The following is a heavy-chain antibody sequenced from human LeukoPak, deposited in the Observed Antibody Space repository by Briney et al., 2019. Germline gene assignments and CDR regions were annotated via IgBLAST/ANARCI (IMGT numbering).Heavy chain of an antibody. V-gene: IGHV1-2*02. CDR3: ARVRMAVGSVSFYYYGMDV. CDR1: GYTFTGHY. Sequence: ASVKVSCKASGYTFTGHYMHWVRQAPGQGPEWLGWINTNSGGTIYAQNFQGRVTTTRDTSISTAYMELSGLRSDDTAVYYCARVRMAVGSVSFYYYGMDVWGQGATVTVSS. D-gene: IGHD6-19*01. J-gene: IGHJ6*02. CDR2: INTNSGGT.